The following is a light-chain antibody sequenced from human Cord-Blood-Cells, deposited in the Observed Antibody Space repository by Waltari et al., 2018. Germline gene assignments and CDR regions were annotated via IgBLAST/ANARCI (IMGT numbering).Light chain of an antibody. CDR2: EVS. CDR3: SSYAGSNNWV. CDR1: SSDVGGYNY. Sequence: HSVTISCTGTSSDVGGYNYVSWYQQHPGKAPKLMIYEVSKRSSGVPDRFSGSKSGNTASLTVAGLQAEDEADYDCSSYAGSNNWVFGGGTKLTVL. J-gene: IGLJ3*02. V-gene: IGLV2-8*01.